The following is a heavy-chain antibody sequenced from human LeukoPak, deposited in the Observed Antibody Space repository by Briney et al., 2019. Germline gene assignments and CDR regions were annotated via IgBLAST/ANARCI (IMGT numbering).Heavy chain of an antibody. CDR1: GGSISSYY. CDR2: ISTSGST. V-gene: IGHV4-4*07. J-gene: IGHJ4*02. Sequence: SETLSLTCTVSGGSISSYYWSWIRQPAGKGLESIGHISTSGSTYYNPSLKSRVTISVDTSKNQFSLKLSSVTAADTAVYYCARVLSAGFDYWGQGTLVTVSS. CDR3: ARVLSAGFDY. D-gene: IGHD6-19*01.